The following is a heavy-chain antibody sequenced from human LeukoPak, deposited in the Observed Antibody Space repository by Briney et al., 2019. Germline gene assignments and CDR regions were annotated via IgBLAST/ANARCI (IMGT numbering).Heavy chain of an antibody. CDR3: AIDRVYFES. CDR1: GFTFSNYA. CDR2: ITPSGDNG. Sequence: QPGGSLRLSCAASGFTFSNYAMSWVRHAPGRGLDWVSAITPSGDNGYYADPVKGRFTISRDNSKNTLYVQMNSLRVEDTAVYYCAIDRVYFESWGRGTLVSVSS. V-gene: IGHV3-23*01. J-gene: IGHJ4*02.